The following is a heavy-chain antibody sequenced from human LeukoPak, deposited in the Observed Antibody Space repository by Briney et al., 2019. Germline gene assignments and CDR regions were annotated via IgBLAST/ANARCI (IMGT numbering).Heavy chain of an antibody. Sequence: PGGSLRLSCAASGFTFSNYYMNWVRQAPGKGLEWVAKINPDGSEKYHVDSVMGRFSISRDNAKNLLYLQMNSLKAEDTAVYYCLAAGGYWGQGTLVIVSS. V-gene: IGHV3-7*01. CDR2: INPDGSEK. D-gene: IGHD3-10*01. J-gene: IGHJ4*02. CDR1: GFTFSNYY. CDR3: LAAGGY.